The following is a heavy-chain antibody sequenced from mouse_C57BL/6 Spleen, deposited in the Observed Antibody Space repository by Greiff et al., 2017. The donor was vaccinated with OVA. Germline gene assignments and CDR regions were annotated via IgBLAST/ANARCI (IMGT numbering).Heavy chain of an antibody. J-gene: IGHJ2*01. CDR1: GFTFSSYA. V-gene: IGHV5-4*01. CDR2: ISDGGSYT. D-gene: IGHD1-1*01. Sequence: EVMLVESGGGLVKPGGSLKLSCAASGFTFSSYAMPWVRQTPEKRLEWVATISDGGSYTYYPDNVKGRFTISRDNAKNNLYLQMSHLKSEDTAMYYCARDRAVGFDYWGQGTTLTVSS. CDR3: ARDRAVGFDY.